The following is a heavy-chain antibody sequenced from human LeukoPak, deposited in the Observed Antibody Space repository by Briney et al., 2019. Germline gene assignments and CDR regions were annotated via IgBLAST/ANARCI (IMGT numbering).Heavy chain of an antibody. CDR2: IYYGGST. Sequence: KTSETLSLTCTVSGGSISSSNYYWGRIRQPPGKGLEWIGTIYYGGSTYYNPSLKSRVTISVDTSKNQFSLNLNSVTAADTAVYYCARVGWQWLVQAFDIWGQGTMVAVSS. CDR1: GGSISSSNYY. J-gene: IGHJ3*02. V-gene: IGHV4-39*07. CDR3: ARVGWQWLVQAFDI. D-gene: IGHD6-19*01.